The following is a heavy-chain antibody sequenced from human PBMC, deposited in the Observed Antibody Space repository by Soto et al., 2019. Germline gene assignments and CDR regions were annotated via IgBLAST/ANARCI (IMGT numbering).Heavy chain of an antibody. D-gene: IGHD4-17*01. CDR3: AISPTTVTSAY. CDR2: IYYSGST. Sequence: PSETLSLTCTVSGGSVSSGSYYWSWIRQPPGKGLEWIGYIYYSGSTNYNPSLKSRVTISVDTSKNQFSLKLSSVTAPATAVYYCAISPTTVTSAYWARGTLVPVSS. CDR1: GGSVSSGSYY. J-gene: IGHJ4*02. V-gene: IGHV4-61*01.